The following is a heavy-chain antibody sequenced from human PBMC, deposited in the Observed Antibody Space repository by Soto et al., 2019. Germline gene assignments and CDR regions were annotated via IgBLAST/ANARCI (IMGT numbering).Heavy chain of an antibody. Sequence: ASVKVSGKASGYTFTGYYMHWVRQAPGQGLEWMGWINPNSGGTNYAQKFQGRVTMTRDTSISTAYMELSRLRSDDTAVYYCATATKYCSGGSCYHYYYYYGMDVWGQGTTVTVSS. CDR1: GYTFTGYY. CDR3: ATATKYCSGGSCYHYYYYYGMDV. CDR2: INPNSGGT. J-gene: IGHJ6*02. V-gene: IGHV1-2*02. D-gene: IGHD2-15*01.